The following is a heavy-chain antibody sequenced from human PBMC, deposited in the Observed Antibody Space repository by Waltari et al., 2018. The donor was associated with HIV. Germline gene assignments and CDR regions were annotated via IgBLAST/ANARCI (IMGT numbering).Heavy chain of an antibody. CDR3: ARGAALDY. Sequence: QVQLQESGPGLVKPSETLSLTCTVSGGSISSHYWSWIRQPPGKGLEWIGYIYHSGSTNYNPSRMSRVTISVDTSNNECSLKLSSVTAADTAVYYCARGAALDYWGQGTLITVSS. J-gene: IGHJ4*02. V-gene: IGHV4-59*11. CDR2: IYHSGST. CDR1: GGSISSHY. D-gene: IGHD6-6*01.